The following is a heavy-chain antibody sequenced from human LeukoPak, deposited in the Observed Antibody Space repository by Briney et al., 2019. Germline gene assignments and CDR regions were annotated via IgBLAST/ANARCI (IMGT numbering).Heavy chain of an antibody. CDR2: ISYDGSNK. D-gene: IGHD6-19*01. V-gene: IGHV3-30*18. Sequence: GGSLRLSCAASGFTFSSYGMHWVRQAPGKGLEWVAVISYDGSNKYYADSVKGRFTISRDNSKNTLYLQMNSLRVEDTAVYYCAKIGIAVLATGDWGQGNLVTVSS. CDR1: GFTFSSYG. CDR3: AKIGIAVLATGD. J-gene: IGHJ4*02.